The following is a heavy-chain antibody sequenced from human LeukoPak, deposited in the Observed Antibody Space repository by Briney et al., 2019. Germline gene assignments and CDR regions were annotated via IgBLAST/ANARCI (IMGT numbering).Heavy chain of an antibody. D-gene: IGHD3-10*01. CDR2: IRYDGSNK. CDR1: GFTFSSYG. Sequence: LPGGSLRLSCAASGFTFSSYGMHWVRQAPGKGLEWVAFIRYDGSNKYYADSVKGRFTISRDNSRNIMNLQTDSLRPEDTALYYCARAMVRGVIPYWGQGTLVTVSS. J-gene: IGHJ4*02. V-gene: IGHV3-30*02. CDR3: ARAMVRGVIPY.